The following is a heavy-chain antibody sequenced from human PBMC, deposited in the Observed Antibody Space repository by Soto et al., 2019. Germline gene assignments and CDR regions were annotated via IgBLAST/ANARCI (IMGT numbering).Heavy chain of an antibody. Sequence: ASVKVSCKASGYTFTSYYMHWVRQAPGQGLEWMGIINPSGGSTSYAQKFQGRVTMTRDTSTSTVYMELSSLRSEDTAVYYCARDQHYDFWSGYSYYMDVWGKGTTVPVSS. CDR3: ARDQHYDFWSGYSYYMDV. CDR1: GYTFTSYY. J-gene: IGHJ6*03. CDR2: INPSGGST. D-gene: IGHD3-3*01. V-gene: IGHV1-46*03.